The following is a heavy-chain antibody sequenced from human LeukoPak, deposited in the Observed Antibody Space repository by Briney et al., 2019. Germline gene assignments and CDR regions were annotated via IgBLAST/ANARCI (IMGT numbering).Heavy chain of an antibody. V-gene: IGHV4-61*02. CDR1: GGSISSDNYY. CDR2: IYTNGST. CDR3: ARDRARTASYYYDTSGYLHYYYYWDV. D-gene: IGHD3-22*01. Sequence: SETLSLTCTVSGGSISSDNYYWSWIRQPAGKGLEWIGRIYTNGSTKYNPSLKSRVTISVDTSKNQFSLKLSSVTAADTAVYYCARDRARTASYYYDTSGYLHYYYYWDVWVKGTTITISS. J-gene: IGHJ6*03.